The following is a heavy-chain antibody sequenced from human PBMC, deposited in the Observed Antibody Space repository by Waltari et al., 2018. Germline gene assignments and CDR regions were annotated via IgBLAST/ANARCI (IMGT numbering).Heavy chain of an antibody. CDR3: ASLDLGSYFNRYYYYYMDV. J-gene: IGHJ6*03. CDR2: ISSSSSTI. CDR1: GFTFSSYS. Sequence: EVQLVESGGGLVQPGGSLRLSCAASGFTFSSYSLNWVRQAPGKGLEWVSYISSSSSTIYYADSVKGRFTISRDNAKNSLYLQMNSLRAEDTAVYYCASLDLGSYFNRYYYYYMDVWGKGTTVTVSS. D-gene: IGHD3-10*01. V-gene: IGHV3-48*04.